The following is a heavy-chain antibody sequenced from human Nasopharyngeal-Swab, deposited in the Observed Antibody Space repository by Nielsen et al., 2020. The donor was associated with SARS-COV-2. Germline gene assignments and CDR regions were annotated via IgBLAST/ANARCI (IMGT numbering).Heavy chain of an antibody. CDR3: ARVGGSYTGDWFDP. Sequence: GESLKISCAASGFTFSDYYMSWIRQAPGKGLEWVSYISSSGSTIYYADSVKGRFTISRDNAKNSLYLQMNSLRAEDTAVYYCARVGGSYTGDWFDPWGQGTLVTVSP. D-gene: IGHD1-26*01. V-gene: IGHV3-11*04. CDR1: GFTFSDYY. CDR2: ISSSGSTI. J-gene: IGHJ5*02.